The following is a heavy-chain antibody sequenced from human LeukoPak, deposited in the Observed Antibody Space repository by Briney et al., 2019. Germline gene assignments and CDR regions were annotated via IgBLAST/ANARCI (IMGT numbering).Heavy chain of an antibody. J-gene: IGHJ6*02. V-gene: IGHV1-18*01. D-gene: IGHD3-3*01. Sequence: ASVKVSCKSSGYTFTSYGISWVRQAPGQGLEWMGWISAYNGNTNYAQKLQGRVTMTTDTSTSTAYMELRSLRSDDTAVYYCARDGQLSFTIFGVVNYYYYGMDVWGQGTTVTVSS. CDR1: GYTFTSYG. CDR3: ARDGQLSFTIFGVVNYYYYGMDV. CDR2: ISAYNGNT.